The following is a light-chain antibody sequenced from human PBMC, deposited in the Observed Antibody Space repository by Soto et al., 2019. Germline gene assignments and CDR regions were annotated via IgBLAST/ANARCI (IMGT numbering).Light chain of an antibody. CDR1: QSISSW. CDR2: DAS. V-gene: IGKV1-5*01. CDR3: QHYNPYSSFT. J-gene: IGKJ5*01. Sequence: DIQMTQSPSTLSASIGDRVTITCRASQSISSWLAWYQQEPGKAPKLLIYDASSLRSGVPSRFSGSGSGTEFTLTISSLQPDDFATYYCQHYNPYSSFTFGQGTRLEIK.